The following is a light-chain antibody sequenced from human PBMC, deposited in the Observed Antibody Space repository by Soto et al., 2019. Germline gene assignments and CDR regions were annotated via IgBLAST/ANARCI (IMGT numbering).Light chain of an antibody. Sequence: QSVLTQPASVSGSPGQSITISCTGTSSDIGHYDYVSWYQQHSGKAPKLMIYHGTYRPSGVSNRYSGSKSGNSASLTISGLQADDEADYYCCSLTTSHTYVFGSGTKLTVL. CDR1: SSDIGHYDY. CDR2: HGT. CDR3: CSLTTSHTYV. J-gene: IGLJ1*01. V-gene: IGLV2-14*03.